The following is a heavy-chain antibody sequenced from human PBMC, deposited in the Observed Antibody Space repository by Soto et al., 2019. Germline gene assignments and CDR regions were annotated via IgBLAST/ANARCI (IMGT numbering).Heavy chain of an antibody. D-gene: IGHD4-17*01. Sequence: XGSLRLSCAASGFTFSSYGMHWVRQAPGKGLEWVAVISYDGSNKYYADSVKGRFTISRDNSKNTLYLQMNSLRAEDTAVYYCAKSSSDYVDAFDIWGQGTMVTVSS. J-gene: IGHJ3*02. CDR1: GFTFSSYG. V-gene: IGHV3-30*18. CDR2: ISYDGSNK. CDR3: AKSSSDYVDAFDI.